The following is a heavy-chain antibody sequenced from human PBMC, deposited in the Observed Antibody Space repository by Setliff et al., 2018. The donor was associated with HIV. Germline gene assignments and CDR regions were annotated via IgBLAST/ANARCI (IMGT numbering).Heavy chain of an antibody. J-gene: IGHJ4*02. V-gene: IGHV4-38-2*01. CDR1: GYSIRSGYY. CDR3: ATVDGTRYLDY. D-gene: IGHD1-1*01. CDR2: MFRTGTS. Sequence: SETLSLTCAVSGYSIRSGYYWGWIRQSPGKGLEWIGTMFRTGTSYYNPSLTSRVTISQDTSKNQFSLELTSVTAADTAVYYCATVDGTRYLDYWGQGMLVTVS.